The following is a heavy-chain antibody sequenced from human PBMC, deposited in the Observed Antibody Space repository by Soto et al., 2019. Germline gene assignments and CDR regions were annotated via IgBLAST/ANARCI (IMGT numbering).Heavy chain of an antibody. J-gene: IGHJ6*02. CDR1: GGSIISSNC. Sequence: SETLSLTCAVSGGSIISSNCLIWFRHPPGKGLEWIGEIYHSGSTNYNPSLKSRVTISVDKSKNQFSLKLSSVTAADTAVYYCARPYDFWSGPLGMDVWGQGTTVTVSS. D-gene: IGHD3-3*01. V-gene: IGHV4-4*02. CDR2: IYHSGST. CDR3: ARPYDFWSGPLGMDV.